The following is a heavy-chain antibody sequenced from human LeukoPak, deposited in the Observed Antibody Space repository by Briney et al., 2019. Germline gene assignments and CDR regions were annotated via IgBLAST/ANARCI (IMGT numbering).Heavy chain of an antibody. Sequence: ASVKVSCKASGSTFTGYYMHWVRQAPGQGLEWMGWINPNSGGTNYAQKFQGRVTMTRDTSISTAYMELSRLRSDDTAVYYCARDLGYGDYPHDYWGQGTLVTVSS. CDR2: INPNSGGT. CDR3: ARDLGYGDYPHDY. V-gene: IGHV1-2*02. J-gene: IGHJ4*02. D-gene: IGHD4-17*01. CDR1: GSTFTGYY.